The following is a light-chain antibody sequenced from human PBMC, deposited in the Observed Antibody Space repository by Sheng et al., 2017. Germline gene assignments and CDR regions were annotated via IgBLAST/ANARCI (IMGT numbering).Light chain of an antibody. Sequence: QAVVTQESSLTVSPGWTVTLTCGSSTGAVTNSHYAYWLQQKPGQAPRTLIYDTSNKHSWTPVRFSGSLLGDKAALTLSGAQPEDEAEYYCLLFYPGSQWVFGEGTKLTVL. CDR3: LLFYPGSQWV. CDR1: TGAVTNSHY. V-gene: IGLV7-46*01. J-gene: IGLJ3*02. CDR2: DTS.